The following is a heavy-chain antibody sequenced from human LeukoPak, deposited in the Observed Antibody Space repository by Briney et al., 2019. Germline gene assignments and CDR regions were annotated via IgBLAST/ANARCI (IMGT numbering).Heavy chain of an antibody. D-gene: IGHD2-15*01. V-gene: IGHV4-34*01. CDR3: ARGSGGWSSWAYYYYYYMDV. Sequence: SETLSLTCAVYGGSFSGHYWSWIRQPPGKGLEWIGEINHSGSTNYNPSLKSRVTISVDTSKNQFSLKLSSVTAADTAVYYCARGSGGWSSWAYYYYYYMDVWGKGTTVTVPS. CDR2: INHSGST. CDR1: GGSFSGHY. J-gene: IGHJ6*03.